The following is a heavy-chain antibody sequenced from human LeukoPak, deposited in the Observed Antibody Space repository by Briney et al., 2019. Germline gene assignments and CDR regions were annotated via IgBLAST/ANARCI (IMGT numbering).Heavy chain of an antibody. D-gene: IGHD2-15*01. CDR1: GFTFTSYS. CDR2: IKEDGTEI. Sequence: KSGGSLRLSCAASGFTFTSYSMTWVRQAPGRGLEWVARIKEDGTEIYYVDSVKGRFTISRDNAKKSLYLQMNSLRAEDTAVNYCAREWWYLDYWGQGTLATVSS. V-gene: IGHV3-7*05. J-gene: IGHJ4*02. CDR3: AREWWYLDY.